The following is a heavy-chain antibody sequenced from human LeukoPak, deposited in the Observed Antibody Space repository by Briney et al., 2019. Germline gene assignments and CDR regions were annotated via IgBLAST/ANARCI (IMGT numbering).Heavy chain of an antibody. CDR1: GYTFASYG. CDR2: ITAYNGKT. J-gene: IGHJ6*02. CDR3: ARDLGGGLYYYYYGMDV. V-gene: IGHV1-18*01. Sequence: ASVKVSCKASGYTFASYGISWVRQAPGQGLEWMGWITAYNGKTIYAQKSQGRVTMTEDTSTDTAYMELSSLRSEDTAVYYCARDLGGGLYYYYYGMDVWGQGTTVTVSS. D-gene: IGHD3-3*01.